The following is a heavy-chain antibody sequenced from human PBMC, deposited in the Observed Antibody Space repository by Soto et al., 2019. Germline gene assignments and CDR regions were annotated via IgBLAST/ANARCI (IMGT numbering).Heavy chain of an antibody. Sequence: ASVKVSCKASGYTFASYGSRWVRQAHGQGLEWMGWISAYNGNTNYAQKLQGRVTMTTDTSTSTAYMEMRSLRSDDTAVYYCARWRAGGGCSGGSCYLLDYWGKGTLVTVSS. J-gene: IGHJ4*02. D-gene: IGHD2-15*01. CDR3: ARWRAGGGCSGGSCYLLDY. CDR2: ISAYNGNT. V-gene: IGHV1-18*01. CDR1: GYTFASYG.